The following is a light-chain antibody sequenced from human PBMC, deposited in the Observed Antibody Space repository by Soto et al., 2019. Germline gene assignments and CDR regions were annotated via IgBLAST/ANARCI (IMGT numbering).Light chain of an antibody. CDR1: SSDVGGYNY. CDR2: EVS. J-gene: IGLJ2*01. CDR3: SSFAGNNNFV. V-gene: IGLV2-8*01. Sequence: QSALTQPPSSSGSPGQSVTISCTGTSSDVGGYNYVSWYQQHPGKAPKLMISEVSKRPSGVPDRFSGSKSGNTASLTVSGRQAEDEADYYCSSFAGNNNFVCGVGTQLPVL.